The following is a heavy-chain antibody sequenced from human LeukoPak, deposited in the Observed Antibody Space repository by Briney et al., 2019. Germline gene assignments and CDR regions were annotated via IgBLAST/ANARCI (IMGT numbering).Heavy chain of an antibody. V-gene: IGHV3-23*01. CDR1: GFTFASYA. D-gene: IGHD5-12*01. CDR3: AKGRGYSGYDFFDY. CDR2: ISASGGST. J-gene: IGHJ4*02. Sequence: GGSLRLSCAASGFTFASYAMSWVRQAPGKGLEWVSAISASGGSTFYADSVKGRFTISRDNSKNTLYLQMNSLRAEDTALYYCAKGRGYSGYDFFDYWGQGTLVTVSS.